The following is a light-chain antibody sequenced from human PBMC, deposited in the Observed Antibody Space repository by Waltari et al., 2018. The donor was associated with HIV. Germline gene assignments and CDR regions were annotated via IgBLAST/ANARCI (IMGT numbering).Light chain of an antibody. CDR3: QAWDNITAI. Sequence: SYELTQPPSVSVSPGQTASITCSGHKLGDKFASWYQQKPGQSPVMVIYQDNERPSGIPERCSGSNSGNTATLTISGTQALDEADYFCQAWDNITAIFGGGTKLTVL. J-gene: IGLJ2*01. V-gene: IGLV3-1*01. CDR1: KLGDKF. CDR2: QDN.